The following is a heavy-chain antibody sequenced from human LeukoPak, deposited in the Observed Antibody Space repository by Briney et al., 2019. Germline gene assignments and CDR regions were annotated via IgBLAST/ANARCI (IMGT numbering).Heavy chain of an antibody. CDR1: GFSLSTSEVP. V-gene: IGHV2-5*02. CDR3: PHRRAGQNNGWDNSYFDN. D-gene: IGHD1/OR15-1a*01. J-gene: IGHJ4*02. Sequence: SCPTLVKPTQTLTLTCTFSGFSLSTSEVPVDWIRQPPGKALDWLAVIYWDNNNRYSPSLNTRLTISKDTSNNNTVLIMTNMYPADTATYYCPHRRAGQNNGWDNSYFDNWAPGTLVTVSS. CDR2: IYWDNNN.